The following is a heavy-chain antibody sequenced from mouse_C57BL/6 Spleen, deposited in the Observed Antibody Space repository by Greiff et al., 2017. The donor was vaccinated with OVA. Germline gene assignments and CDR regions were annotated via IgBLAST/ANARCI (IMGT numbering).Heavy chain of an antibody. CDR1: GYTFTSYW. CDR3: ASTRHGAMDY. CDR2: LHPNSGST. J-gene: IGHJ4*01. D-gene: IGHD3-1*01. Sequence: QVQLQQPGAELVKPGASVKLSCKASGYTFTSYWMHWVKPRPGQGLEWIGMLHPNSGSTNSNEKFKSKATLTVDKSSSPAYMQLSSLTSEDSAVYYCASTRHGAMDYWGQGTSVTVSS. V-gene: IGHV1-64*01.